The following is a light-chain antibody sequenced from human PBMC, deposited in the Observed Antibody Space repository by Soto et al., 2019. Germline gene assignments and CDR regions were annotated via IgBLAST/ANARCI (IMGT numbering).Light chain of an antibody. Sequence: EIVMTQSPATLSVSPGERATLTCRASQSVRSNLAWYQQKPGQAPRLLIYGASTRATGIPARFSGSGSGTEFTLTIGSLQSEDFAIYYCPQYNNWFRTFGQGTKVEIK. CDR3: PQYNNWFRT. CDR2: GAS. J-gene: IGKJ1*01. CDR1: QSVRSN. V-gene: IGKV3-15*01.